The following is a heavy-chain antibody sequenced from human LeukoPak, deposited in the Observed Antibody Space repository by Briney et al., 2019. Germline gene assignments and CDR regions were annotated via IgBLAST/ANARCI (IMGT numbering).Heavy chain of an antibody. CDR2: ISGSGGST. CDR3: AKRRLLFPYLLDY. J-gene: IGHJ4*02. Sequence: PGGSLRLSCAASGFTVSSNYMSWVRQAPGKGLEWVSAISGSGGSTYYADSVKGRFTISRDNSKNTLYLQMNSLRAEDTAVYYCAKRRLLFPYLLDYWGQGTLVTVSS. V-gene: IGHV3-23*01. D-gene: IGHD2-21*02. CDR1: GFTVSSNY.